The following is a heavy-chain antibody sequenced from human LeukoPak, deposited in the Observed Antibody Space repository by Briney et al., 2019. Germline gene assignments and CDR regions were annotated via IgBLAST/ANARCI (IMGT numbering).Heavy chain of an antibody. CDR3: AKWVSIAVAGSFDY. V-gene: IGHV3-23*01. J-gene: IGHJ4*02. D-gene: IGHD6-19*01. Sequence: GGSLRLSCAASGFTFSSYAMSWVRQAPAKGLEWVSAISGSGDSTYYADSVKGRFTISRDNSKNTLYLQMNSLRAEDTAVYYCAKWVSIAVAGSFDYWGQGTLVTVSS. CDR1: GFTFSSYA. CDR2: ISGSGDST.